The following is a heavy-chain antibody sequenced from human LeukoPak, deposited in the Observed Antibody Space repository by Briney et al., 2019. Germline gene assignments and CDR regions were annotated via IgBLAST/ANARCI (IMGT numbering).Heavy chain of an antibody. Sequence: TETLSLTCTVSGGSISSSSYYWGWIRQPPGKGLEWIGSIYHSGSSYYNPSLKSRVTISVDTSKNQFSLKLSSVTAADTAVYYCARHSSYYGNFDYWGQGTLVTVSS. CDR2: IYHSGSS. J-gene: IGHJ4*02. D-gene: IGHD3-10*01. V-gene: IGHV4-39*01. CDR3: ARHSSYYGNFDY. CDR1: GGSISSSSYY.